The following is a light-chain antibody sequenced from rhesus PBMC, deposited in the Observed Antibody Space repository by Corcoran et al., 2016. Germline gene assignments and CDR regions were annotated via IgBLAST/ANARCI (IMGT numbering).Light chain of an antibody. J-gene: IGKJ3*01. CDR2: YAS. CDR3: QHGYDSPFT. V-gene: IGKV1S15*01. CDR1: QGIGNN. Sequence: DIQMTQSPSSLSASVGDTVTIPCRASQGIGNNLAWSQQKPGKVPKLLIYYASTLQTGVPSRFRGRGSGTDFSLTITSLQPEDFATYYCQHGYDSPFTFGPGTKLDIK.